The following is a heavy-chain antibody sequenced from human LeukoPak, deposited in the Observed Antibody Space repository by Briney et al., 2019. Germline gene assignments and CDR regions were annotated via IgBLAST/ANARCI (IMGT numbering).Heavy chain of an antibody. Sequence: SETLSLTCTVSGGSISSGGYYWSWIRQPPGKGLEWIGEINHSGSTNYNPSLKSRVTISVDTSKNQFSLKLSSVTAADTAVYYCARVGELYCGGDCYPLRYWGQGTLVAVSS. CDR3: ARVGELYCGGDCYPLRY. V-gene: IGHV4-39*07. CDR2: INHSGST. CDR1: GGSISSGGYY. J-gene: IGHJ4*02. D-gene: IGHD2-21*02.